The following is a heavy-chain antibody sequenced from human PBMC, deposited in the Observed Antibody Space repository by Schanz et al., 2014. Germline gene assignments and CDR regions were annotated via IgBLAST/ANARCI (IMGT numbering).Heavy chain of an antibody. Sequence: QVQLVESGGGVVQPGRSLRLSCAASGFTFSTYAMHRVRQAPGKGLEWVAIISHDGGNKYYADSVKGRFTISRDNSKNTVYLQMNSLRAEDTAVYYCARDGGWYYFDYWGQGTLVTVSS. D-gene: IGHD6-19*01. V-gene: IGHV3-30*04. CDR2: ISHDGGNK. CDR3: ARDGGWYYFDY. CDR1: GFTFSTYA. J-gene: IGHJ4*02.